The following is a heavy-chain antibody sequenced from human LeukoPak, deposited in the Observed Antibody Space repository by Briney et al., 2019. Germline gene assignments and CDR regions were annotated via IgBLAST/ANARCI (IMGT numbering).Heavy chain of an antibody. V-gene: IGHV4-4*02. Sequence: SGTLSLTCAVSGGSISSSSWWSWVRQPPGKGLEWIGEVFHDGSPNYNPYFRGRVTILVDKSKNQFSLNLGSLTAADTAMYYCARDPTYYLRYGYFDSWGQGTLVTVSS. D-gene: IGHD1-26*01. CDR1: GGSISSSSW. CDR3: ARDPTYYLRYGYFDS. CDR2: VFHDGSP. J-gene: IGHJ4*02.